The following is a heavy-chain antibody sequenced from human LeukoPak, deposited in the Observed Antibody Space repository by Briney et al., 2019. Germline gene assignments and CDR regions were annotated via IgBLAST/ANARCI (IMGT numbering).Heavy chain of an antibody. CDR1: GLTFSDHY. CDR2: IRSSDNTI. CDR3: ARDPGINALDI. V-gene: IGHV3-11*04. D-gene: IGHD1-1*01. J-gene: IGHJ3*02. Sequence: GGALRLSCAASGLTFSDHYMCWIRQAPGEGLEWLSYIRSSDNTIYYADSVKGRFTISRDNAKNSLYLQMNSLGAEDTAVYYCARDPGINALDIWGQGTVVTVSS.